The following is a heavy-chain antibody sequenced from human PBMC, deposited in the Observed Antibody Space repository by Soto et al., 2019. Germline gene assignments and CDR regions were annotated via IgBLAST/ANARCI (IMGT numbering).Heavy chain of an antibody. CDR2: ISAYNGNT. CDR1: GYAFTSYG. Sequence: ASVKVSCKASGYAFTSYGISWVRQAPGQGLEWMGWISAYNGNTNYAHKLQGRVTMTTDTPTSTAYMELRSLRSDDTAVYYCARESITIFGVVIIDYGMDVWGQGTTVTVS. J-gene: IGHJ6*02. D-gene: IGHD3-3*01. CDR3: ARESITIFGVVIIDYGMDV. V-gene: IGHV1-18*04.